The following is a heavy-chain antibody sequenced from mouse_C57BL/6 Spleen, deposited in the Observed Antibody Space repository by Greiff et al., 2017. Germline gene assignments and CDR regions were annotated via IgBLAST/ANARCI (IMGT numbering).Heavy chain of an antibody. CDR1: GYTFTSYW. D-gene: IGHD2-13*01. CDR2: IYPGSGST. V-gene: IGHV1-55*01. J-gene: IGHJ4*01. Sequence: QAQLKQPGAELVKPGASVKMSCKASGYTFTSYWITWVKQRPGQGLEWIGEIYPGSGSTNYNEKFKSKATLTVDTSSSTAYMQLSSLTSEDSAVYFCAKSGSDYERVSMDSWGQGTSDTVSS. CDR3: AKSGSDYERVSMDS.